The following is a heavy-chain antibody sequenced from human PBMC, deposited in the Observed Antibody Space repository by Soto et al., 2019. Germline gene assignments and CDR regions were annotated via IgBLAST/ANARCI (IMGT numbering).Heavy chain of an antibody. CDR2: IIPMFPTA. CDR1: GGTFSNHA. V-gene: IGHV1-69*13. Sequence: SVKVSCKASGGTFSNHAISWVRQAPGQGLEWVGGIIPMFPTADYAQRFRGRVTITADDSTTTVYMELSGLRSEDTAMYYCARDDATYCGGDCYRYFYYGMDVWGQGTTVTVSS. CDR3: ARDDATYCGGDCYRYFYYGMDV. J-gene: IGHJ6*02. D-gene: IGHD2-21*02.